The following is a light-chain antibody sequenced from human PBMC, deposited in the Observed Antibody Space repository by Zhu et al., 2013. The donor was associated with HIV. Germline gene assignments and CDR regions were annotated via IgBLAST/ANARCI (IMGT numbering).Light chain of an antibody. CDR2: EVN. V-gene: IGLV2-14*02. CDR3: ATWDDSLNAPE. J-gene: IGLJ3*02. CDR1: SSDVGSYNL. Sequence: QSALTQPASVSGSPGQSITISCTGTSSDVGSYNLVSWYQQYPGKVPKLIIYEVNERPSGVSNRFSGSKSGTSASLAISGLQSEDEADYYCATWDDSLNAPEFGGGTKLTVL.